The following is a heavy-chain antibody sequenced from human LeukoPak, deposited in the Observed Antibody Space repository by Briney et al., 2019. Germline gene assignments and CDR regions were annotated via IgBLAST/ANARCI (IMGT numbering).Heavy chain of an antibody. Sequence: GGSLRLSCAASGFTFSSYSMNWVRQAPGKGLEWVSSISSSSSYIYYADSVKGRFTISRDNAKNSLYLQMNSLRAEDTAVYYCARASPHCGGDCYSLDYWGQGTLVTVSS. CDR3: ARASPHCGGDCYSLDY. CDR2: ISSSSSYI. D-gene: IGHD2-21*02. CDR1: GFTFSSYS. V-gene: IGHV3-21*01. J-gene: IGHJ4*02.